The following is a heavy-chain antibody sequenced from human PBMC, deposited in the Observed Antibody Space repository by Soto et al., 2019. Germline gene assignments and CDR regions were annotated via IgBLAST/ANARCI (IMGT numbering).Heavy chain of an antibody. J-gene: IGHJ6*02. CDR3: AKNGQPPYYYYGMDV. D-gene: IGHD2-8*01. V-gene: IGHV1-18*01. Sequence: QGQLVQSGAEVKKPGASVKVSCKASGYTFTRYGISWVRQAPGQGREWMGWISGYNGDTNYALKFQGRVTMTIDTSTSTAYMGLRSLTSDDAAVYYCAKNGQPPYYYYGMDVWCQGTTVTVSS. CDR2: ISGYNGDT. CDR1: GYTFTRYG.